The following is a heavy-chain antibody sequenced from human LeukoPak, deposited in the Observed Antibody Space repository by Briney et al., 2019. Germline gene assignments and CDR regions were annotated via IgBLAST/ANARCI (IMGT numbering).Heavy chain of an antibody. CDR2: IHTGGST. V-gene: IGHV4-4*07. J-gene: IGHJ4*02. D-gene: IGHD3-10*01. CDR3: ARQTFGVLYFDS. CDR1: GGSISSYY. Sequence: TSETLSLTCTVSGGSISSYYWSWIRQPAGKGLEWIGRIHTGGSTDYNPSLKSRVTISTDMSKNQVSLKLSSVTAADTAVYYCARQTFGVLYFDSWGQGSPVIVSS.